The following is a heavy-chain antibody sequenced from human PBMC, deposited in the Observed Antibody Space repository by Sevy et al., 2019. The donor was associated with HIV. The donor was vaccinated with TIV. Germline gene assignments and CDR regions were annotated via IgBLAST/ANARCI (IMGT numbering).Heavy chain of an antibody. D-gene: IGHD3-10*01. CDR2: ISTNGNSA. CDR3: LKDQENNYYYGSGTYFDP. J-gene: IGHJ5*02. Sequence: GGSLRLSCSASGFTFSSYALYWVRQAPWKKMEYVSVISTNGNSAYYADSVKGRFTISRDNSKNTLYLQMRSLRPEDTAMYYCLKDQENNYYYGSGTYFDPWGQGTLVTVSS. CDR1: GFTFSSYA. V-gene: IGHV3-64D*06.